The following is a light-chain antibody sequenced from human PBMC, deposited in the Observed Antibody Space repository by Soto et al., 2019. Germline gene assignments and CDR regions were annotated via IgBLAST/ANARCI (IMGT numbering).Light chain of an antibody. CDR2: GAS. V-gene: IGKV3-15*01. Sequence: EIVMTQSPATLSVSPGERATLSCRASQTVRSNLAWYQQKPGQAPRLLIYGASTRATTIPARFSGSGSGTEFSLTISSLQSEDFAVYYCQHYDNSPLTFGGGTKVEIK. CDR1: QTVRSN. CDR3: QHYDNSPLT. J-gene: IGKJ4*01.